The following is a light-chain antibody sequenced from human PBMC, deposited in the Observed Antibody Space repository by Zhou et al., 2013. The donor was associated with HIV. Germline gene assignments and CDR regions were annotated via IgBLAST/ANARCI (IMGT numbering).Light chain of an antibody. J-gene: IGKJ5*01. Sequence: EIVMTQSPATLSVSPGERATVSCRASQSVSSNLAWYQQKPGQAPRLLIYETSTRATGIPDRFSGSGSGTEFTLTISSMQSEDFAVYYCQHYDNSRFTFGQGTRL. CDR1: QSVSSN. CDR3: QHYDNSRFT. CDR2: ETS. V-gene: IGKV3-15*01.